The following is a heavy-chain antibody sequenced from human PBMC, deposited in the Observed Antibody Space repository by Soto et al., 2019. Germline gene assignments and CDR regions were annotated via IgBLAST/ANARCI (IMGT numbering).Heavy chain of an antibody. J-gene: IGHJ4*02. CDR1: GFTFSSYA. V-gene: IGHV3-30-3*01. Sequence: QVQLVESGGGVVQPGRSLRLSCAASGFTFSSYAMHWVRQAPGKGLEWVAVISYDGSNKYYADSVKGRFTISRDNSKNTLYLQMNSLRAEDTAVYYCARDKWELRGFDYWGQGTLVTVSS. D-gene: IGHD1-26*01. CDR2: ISYDGSNK. CDR3: ARDKWELRGFDY.